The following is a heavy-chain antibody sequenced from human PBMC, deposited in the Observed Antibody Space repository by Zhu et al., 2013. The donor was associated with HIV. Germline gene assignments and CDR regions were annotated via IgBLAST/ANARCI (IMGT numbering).Heavy chain of an antibody. D-gene: IGHD2-8*02. J-gene: IGHJ4*02. CDR3: ARSRTGAGYWSDY. Sequence: QVHLVQSGAEVKKPGASVKVSCKASGYTLTAYYMHWVRQAPGQGLEWMGWIYPNNGRTIYAQTFQGRVTMTSDTSISTVYMDLNRLTSDDTAVYYCARSRTGAGYWSDYWGQGTLVTVSS. V-gene: IGHV1-2*02. CDR2: IYPNNGRT. CDR1: GYTLTAYY.